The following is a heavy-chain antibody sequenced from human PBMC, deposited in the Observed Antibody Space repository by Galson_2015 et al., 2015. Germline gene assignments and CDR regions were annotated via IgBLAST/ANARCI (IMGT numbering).Heavy chain of an antibody. J-gene: IGHJ4*02. CDR3: GRGYTGTYRADY. V-gene: IGHV3-74*01. CDR1: GFTFSSYW. Sequence: SLRLSCAASGFTFSSYWMNWVRQTPGEGLVWVSCISGNGSSTCYADSVKGRFTISRDRAKNTLHLQMNRLRAEDTAVYFCGRGYTGTYRADYWGQGTLVTVSS. CDR2: ISGNGSST. D-gene: IGHD1-26*01.